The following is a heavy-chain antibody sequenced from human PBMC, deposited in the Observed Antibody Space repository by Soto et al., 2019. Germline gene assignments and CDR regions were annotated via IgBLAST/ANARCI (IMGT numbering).Heavy chain of an antibody. CDR3: ARVWTGYSSSWYEPNEYYFDH. CDR2: IYHSGST. V-gene: IGHV4-4*02. Sequence: SETLSLTCAVSGGSISSSNWWSWVRQPPGKGLEWIGEIYHSGSTNYNPSLKSRVTISVDKSKNQFSLKLSSVTAADTAVYYCARVWTGYSSSWYEPNEYYFDHWGQGTLVTVSS. J-gene: IGHJ4*02. D-gene: IGHD6-13*01. CDR1: GGSISSSNW.